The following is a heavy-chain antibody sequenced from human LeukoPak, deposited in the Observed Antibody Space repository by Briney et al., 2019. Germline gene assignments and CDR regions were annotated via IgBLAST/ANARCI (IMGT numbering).Heavy chain of an antibody. V-gene: IGHV3-23*01. J-gene: IGHJ5*02. Sequence: GGSLRLSCAASGFTFSSYVMSWVRQGPGKGLEWVSLISASGGSTYYADSVKGRFTISRDNSKNTVYLQMNSLRAEDTAVYYCASSSWYNWFDPWGQGTLVTVSS. CDR3: ASSSWYNWFDP. CDR2: ISASGGST. CDR1: GFTFSSYV. D-gene: IGHD6-13*01.